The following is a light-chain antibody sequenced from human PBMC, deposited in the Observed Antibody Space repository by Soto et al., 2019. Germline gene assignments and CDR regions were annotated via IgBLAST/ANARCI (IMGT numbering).Light chain of an antibody. CDR3: QRYYYNPYS. J-gene: IGKJ2*01. CDR2: DVS. Sequence: DIQMTQSPSTLSASVGDRVTITCRASQSIRSWLAWYQQKPGKAPKLVIYDVSNLDSGVPSRFSVSGSGTECTPTISSLQPDDFATYYYQRYYYNPYSFGQGTKLK. CDR1: QSIRSW. V-gene: IGKV1-5*01.